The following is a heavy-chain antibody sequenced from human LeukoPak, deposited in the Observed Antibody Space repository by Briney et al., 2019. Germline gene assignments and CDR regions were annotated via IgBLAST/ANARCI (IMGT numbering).Heavy chain of an antibody. CDR1: GGSFSGYY. V-gene: IGHV4-34*01. CDR2: INHSGST. Sequence: SETLSLTCAVYGGSFSGYYWSWIRQPPGKGLGWIGEINHSGSTNYNPSLKSRVTISVDTSKNQFSLKLSSVTAADTAVYYCAREGLVVPAASEHNWFDPWGQGTLVTVSS. J-gene: IGHJ5*02. CDR3: AREGLVVPAASEHNWFDP. D-gene: IGHD2-2*01.